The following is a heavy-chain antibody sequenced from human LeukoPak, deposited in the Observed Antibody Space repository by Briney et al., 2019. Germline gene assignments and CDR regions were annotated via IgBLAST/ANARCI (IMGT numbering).Heavy chain of an antibody. V-gene: IGHV1-18*01. Sequence: GASVKVSCKASGYTFTSYGISWVRQAPGQGLEWMGWISAYNGNTNYAQKLQGRVTMTTDTSTSTAYMELRSLRSDDTAVYYCARSKYYYDSSGYYPFDYWGQGTLVTVSS. CDR2: ISAYNGNT. CDR3: ARSKYYYDSSGYYPFDY. D-gene: IGHD3-22*01. J-gene: IGHJ4*02. CDR1: GYTFTSYG.